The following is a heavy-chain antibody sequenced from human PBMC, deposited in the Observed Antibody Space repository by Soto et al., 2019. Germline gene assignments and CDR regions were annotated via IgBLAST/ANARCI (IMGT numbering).Heavy chain of an antibody. CDR1: VVAFSGSA. Sequence: GALKLSGAASVVAFSGSAMYWVRQASGKGPEWVGRIRSKGHNYATEYSASVKGRFTISRDDSKNTAYLQMNSLQTEDTAVYYCTRDLFSYDYSGILWFDPWGQGTLVTVSS. CDR3: TRDLFSYDYSGILWFDP. CDR2: IRSKGHNYAT. V-gene: IGHV3-73*01. D-gene: IGHD3-16*01. J-gene: IGHJ5*02.